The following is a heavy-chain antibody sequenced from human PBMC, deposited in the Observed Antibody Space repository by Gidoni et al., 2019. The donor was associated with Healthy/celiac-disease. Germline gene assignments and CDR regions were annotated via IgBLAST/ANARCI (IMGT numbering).Heavy chain of an antibody. CDR1: GYTFPSYY. Sequence: QVQLVPSGADVTQPGASVNVSCTASGYTFPSYYMHWVRKAPGQGLECMGIINPSGGSTSYAQKFQGRVTMTRDTSTSTVYMELSSLRSEDTAVYYCARTTTKSVWGSYRFDYWGQGTLVTVSS. D-gene: IGHD3-16*02. V-gene: IGHV1-46*01. J-gene: IGHJ4*02. CDR3: ARTTTKSVWGSYRFDY. CDR2: INPSGGST.